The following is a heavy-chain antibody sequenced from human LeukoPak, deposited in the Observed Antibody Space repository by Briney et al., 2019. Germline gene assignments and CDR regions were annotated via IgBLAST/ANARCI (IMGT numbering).Heavy chain of an antibody. V-gene: IGHV3-23*01. D-gene: IGHD6-19*01. CDR3: AKDPTNIAVAGTSDY. J-gene: IGHJ4*02. CDR1: GFTFSSYA. CDR2: ISGSGGRP. Sequence: GGSLRLSCAASGFTFSSYAMSWVRQAPGKGLEWVSAISGSGGRPYYADSAKGRFTISRDNSKNTLYLQMNSLRAEDTAVYYCAKDPTNIAVAGTSDYWGQGTLVTVSS.